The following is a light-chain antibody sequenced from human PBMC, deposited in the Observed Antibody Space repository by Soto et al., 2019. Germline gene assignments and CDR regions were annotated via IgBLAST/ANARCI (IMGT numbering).Light chain of an antibody. J-gene: IGKJ1*01. V-gene: IGKV3-20*01. CDR2: GAS. Sequence: EIVLTQSPGTLSLSPGERATLSCRASQSVSSSYLAWYQQKPGQAPRPLIYGASGRASGIPDRFSGSGSGTDFTLTINRLEPEYFAVHYYQQNGSSLWTSGPGTKAEIK. CDR3: QQNGSSLWT. CDR1: QSVSSSY.